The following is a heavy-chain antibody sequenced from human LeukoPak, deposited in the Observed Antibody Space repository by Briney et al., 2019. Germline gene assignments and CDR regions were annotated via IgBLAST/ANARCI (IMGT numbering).Heavy chain of an antibody. V-gene: IGHV7-4-1*02. CDR1: GYTFTSYA. Sequence: ASVKVSCKASGYTFTSYAKNWVRQAPGQGLEWMGWINTNTGNPTYAQGFTGRFVSSLDTSVSTAYLQINSLKAEDTAVYYCARDRFGGGWYEDYWGQGTLVTVSS. J-gene: IGHJ4*02. CDR3: ARDRFGGGWYEDY. CDR2: INTNTGNP. D-gene: IGHD6-19*01.